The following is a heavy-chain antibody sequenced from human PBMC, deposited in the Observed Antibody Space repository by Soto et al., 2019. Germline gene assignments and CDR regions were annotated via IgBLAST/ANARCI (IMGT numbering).Heavy chain of an antibody. CDR1: GFKFSTYW. Sequence: EVQVVESGGGLVQPGGSLRLSCAASGFKFSTYWMSWVRQAPGKGLEWLANIKQDANEMYYVDSVKGRFTIAGDSAKNSLFLIMESLRVEDKAVYYGAAYNTSRHAAFDIWGQGTTVIVSS. V-gene: IGHV3-7*01. CDR3: AAYNTSRHAAFDI. J-gene: IGHJ3*02. D-gene: IGHD1-20*01. CDR2: IKQDANEM.